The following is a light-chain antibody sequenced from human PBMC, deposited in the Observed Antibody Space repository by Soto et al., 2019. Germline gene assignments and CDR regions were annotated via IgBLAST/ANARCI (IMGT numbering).Light chain of an antibody. J-gene: IGLJ1*01. V-gene: IGLV2-14*01. CDR1: SSDVGGYNF. CDR3: SSFTSSSTYV. CDR2: DVS. Sequence: QSALTQPASVSGSPEQSITISCTGTSSDVGGYNFVSWYQQHPGKAPKLMIYDVSNRPSGVSTRFSGSKSGNTASLTISGLQAEDEADYYCSSFTSSSTYVFGTGTKLTVL.